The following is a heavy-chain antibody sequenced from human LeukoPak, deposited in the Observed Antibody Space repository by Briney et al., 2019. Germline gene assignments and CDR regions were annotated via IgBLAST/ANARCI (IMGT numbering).Heavy chain of an antibody. V-gene: IGHV3-21*01. CDR3: ARDGRSDSGRWFDP. CDR1: GFTFSSYS. J-gene: IGHJ5*02. D-gene: IGHD4-17*01. CDR2: ISSGSSYI. Sequence: GGSLRLSCAASGFTFSSYSMNWVRQAPGKGPEWVSCISSGSSYIFYADSVKGRFTISRDNAKNSLYLQMNSLRAEDTAVYYCARDGRSDSGRWFDPWGQGTLVTVSS.